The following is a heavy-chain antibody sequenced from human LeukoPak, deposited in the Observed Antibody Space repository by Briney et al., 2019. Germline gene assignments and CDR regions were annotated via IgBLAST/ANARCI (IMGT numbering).Heavy chain of an antibody. V-gene: IGHV3-23*01. CDR2: ISGSGGST. D-gene: IGHD3-22*01. J-gene: IGHJ4*02. CDR3: AKDSRAVVITNFDY. CDR1: GFTFSSYA. Sequence: GGSLRLSCAASGFTFSSYAMSWVRQAPGRGLEWVSAISGSGGSTYYADSVKGRFTISRGNSKNTLYLQMNSLRAEDTAVYYCAKDSRAVVITNFDYWGQGTLVTVSS.